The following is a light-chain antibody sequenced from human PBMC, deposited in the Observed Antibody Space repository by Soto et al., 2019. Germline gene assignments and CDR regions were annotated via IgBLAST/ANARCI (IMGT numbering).Light chain of an antibody. CDR2: AAS. CDR1: QGIRND. J-gene: IGKJ4*01. Sequence: AVQMTQSPSSLSASVGDRVTITCQASQGIRNDLGWYQQKPGKAPKLLIYAASRLQSGVPSRFSGSGSGTDFTLTISRLQPEDFATYYCLQDNNDPLAFGGGTKVEIK. CDR3: LQDNNDPLA. V-gene: IGKV1-6*01.